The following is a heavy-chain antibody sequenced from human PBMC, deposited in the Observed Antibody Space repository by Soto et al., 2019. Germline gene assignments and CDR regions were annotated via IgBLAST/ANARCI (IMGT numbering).Heavy chain of an antibody. CDR2: ITSGSYI. CDR3: SRGARPHPTYYYAMDV. D-gene: IGHD6-6*01. Sequence: GSLRLSCAGSAFTFSSYTLNWVRQAPGRGLEWVSSITSGSYIYYAESVKGRFTISRDNAENSLFLHMNSLRADDTAVYYCSRGARPHPTYYYAMDVWGQGTTVTVSS. CDR1: AFTFSSYT. J-gene: IGHJ6*02. V-gene: IGHV3-21*01.